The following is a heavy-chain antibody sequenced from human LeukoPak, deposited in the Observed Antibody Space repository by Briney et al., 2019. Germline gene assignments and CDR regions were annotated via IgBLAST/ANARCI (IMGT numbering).Heavy chain of an antibody. Sequence: ASVKVSCKASGYTFTSYAMHWVRQAPGQRLEWMGWINAGNGNTKYSQKFQGRVTITRDTSASTAYMELSSLRSEDTAVYYCASGTHQLLQGHYWGQGTLVTVSS. D-gene: IGHD2-2*01. V-gene: IGHV1-3*01. CDR1: GYTFTSYA. CDR3: ASGTHQLLQGHY. J-gene: IGHJ4*02. CDR2: INAGNGNT.